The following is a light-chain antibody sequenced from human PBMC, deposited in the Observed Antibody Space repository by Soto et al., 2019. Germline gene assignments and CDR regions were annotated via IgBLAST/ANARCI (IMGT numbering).Light chain of an antibody. Sequence: DFQMTQSPSSLSASVGDRVTITCRASQSISSSLNWYQQKPGRAPELLIYAASSLQSGVPSRFSGSGSGTDFTLTISSLQPEDFATYYCQQSYSTPRWTFGQGTKVDIK. CDR2: AAS. J-gene: IGKJ1*01. V-gene: IGKV1-39*01. CDR1: QSISSS. CDR3: QQSYSTPRWT.